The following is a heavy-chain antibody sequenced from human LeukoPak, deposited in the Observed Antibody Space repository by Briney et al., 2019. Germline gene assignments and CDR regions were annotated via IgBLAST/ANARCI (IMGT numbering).Heavy chain of an antibody. V-gene: IGHV3-48*04. J-gene: IGHJ6*03. CDR3: AKEYSSSSVYYYYYMDV. CDR2: ISSSSSTI. D-gene: IGHD6-6*01. CDR1: GFTVSSNY. Sequence: QSGGSLRLSCAASGFTVSSNYMSWVRQAPGKGLEWVSYISSSSSTIYYADSVKGRFTISRDNAKNSLYLQMNSLRAEDTAVYYCAKEYSSSSVYYYYYMDVWGKGTTVTVSS.